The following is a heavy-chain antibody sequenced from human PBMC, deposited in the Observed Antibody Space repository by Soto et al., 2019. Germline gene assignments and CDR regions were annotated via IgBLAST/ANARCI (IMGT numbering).Heavy chain of an antibody. J-gene: IGHJ6*02. CDR2: IYSRGDT. V-gene: IGHV4-4*07. Sequence: SQTLSLTCSVSGGSMRSYNWNWLRQPAGHGQEWIGRIYSRGDTNYNPSVKSRVTMSVDTSKNEFSLRLNSVTAADTAVYYCARVYYNSSPPDRYHYYGMDVWGQGTTVTVSS. CDR3: ARVYYNSSPPDRYHYYGMDV. CDR1: GGSMRSYN. D-gene: IGHD1-1*01.